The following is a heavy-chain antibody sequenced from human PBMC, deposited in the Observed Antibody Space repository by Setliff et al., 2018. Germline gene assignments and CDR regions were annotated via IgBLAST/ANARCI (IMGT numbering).Heavy chain of an antibody. CDR3: ARHEFVGGYYGSVTYRHFDY. CDR1: GGPISSSSYQ. CDR2: IYYSGTA. D-gene: IGHD3-10*01. J-gene: IGHJ4*02. Sequence: SETLSLTCTVSGGPISSSSYQWGWVRQTPGKGLEWIGSIYYSGTAYYNPSLKSRVTISVDTSKNQFSLQVTSVTATDTAVYYCARHEFVGGYYGSVTYRHFDYWGQGILVTAPQ. V-gene: IGHV4-39*01.